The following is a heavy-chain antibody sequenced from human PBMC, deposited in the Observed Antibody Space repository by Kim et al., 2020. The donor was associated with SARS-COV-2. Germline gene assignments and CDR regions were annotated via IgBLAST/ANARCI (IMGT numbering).Heavy chain of an antibody. J-gene: IGHJ4*02. CDR3: ARGLAAAGQKSFDY. Sequence: AQKLQGRVTMTRSTSISTAYMELSSLRSEDTAVYYCARGLAAAGQKSFDYWGQGTLVTVSS. D-gene: IGHD6-13*01. V-gene: IGHV1-8*01.